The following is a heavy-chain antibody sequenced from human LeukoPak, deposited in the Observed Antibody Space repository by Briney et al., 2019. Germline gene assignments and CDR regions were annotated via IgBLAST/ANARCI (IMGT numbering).Heavy chain of an antibody. CDR3: ATWRTAKTGFDY. D-gene: IGHD1-1*01. V-gene: IGHV4-39*01. Sequence: SETLSLTCTVSGGSISNNNYYWAWIRQPPGKGLECIVSIYYSGSPYYNPSLKSRVTISVDTPKNQFSLRLSSVTAADTAVYYCATWRTAKTGFDYWGQGTLVTVSS. CDR1: GGSISNNNYY. J-gene: IGHJ4*02. CDR2: IYYSGSP.